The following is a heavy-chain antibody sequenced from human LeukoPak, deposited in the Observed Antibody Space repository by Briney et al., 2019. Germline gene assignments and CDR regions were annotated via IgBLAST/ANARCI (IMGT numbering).Heavy chain of an antibody. CDR2: ISSSGSTI. J-gene: IGHJ4*02. CDR1: GFSFRNSE. Sequence: GGSLRLSCAASGFSFRNSEMNWVRQAPGKGLEWVSYISSSGSTIYYADSVKGRFTISRDNTKNSLYLQMNSLRAEDTAVYYCARFGTGSYYIVIDYWGQGTLVTVSS. D-gene: IGHD1-26*01. CDR3: ARFGTGSYYIVIDY. V-gene: IGHV3-48*03.